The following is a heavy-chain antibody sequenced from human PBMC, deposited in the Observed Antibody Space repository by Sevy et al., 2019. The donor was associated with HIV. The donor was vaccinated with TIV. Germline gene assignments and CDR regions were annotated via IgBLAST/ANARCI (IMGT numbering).Heavy chain of an antibody. CDR2: IYYSGST. D-gene: IGHD4-17*01. J-gene: IGHJ4*02. CDR1: GGSISSGGYY. CDR3: ARDDGGFLDY. Sequence: SETLSLTCTVSGGSISSGGYYWSWIRQHPGKGREWIGYIYYSGSTYYNPSLRSRVTISVDTSKNQFSLKLSSVTAADTAVYYCARDDGGFLDYWGQGTLVTVSS. V-gene: IGHV4-31*03.